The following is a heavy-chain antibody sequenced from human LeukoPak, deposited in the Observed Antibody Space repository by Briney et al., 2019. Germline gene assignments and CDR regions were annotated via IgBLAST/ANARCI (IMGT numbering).Heavy chain of an antibody. V-gene: IGHV3-53*01. Sequence: GGSLRLSCAASGFTVSSNYMSWVRQAPGKGPEWVSVIYSGGSTYYADSVKGRFTISRDNSKNTLYLQMNSLRAEDTAVYYCAKGSGSSTSCYASWGQGTLVTVSS. CDR3: AKGSGSSTSCYAS. CDR1: GFTVSSNY. J-gene: IGHJ4*02. CDR2: IYSGGST. D-gene: IGHD2-2*01.